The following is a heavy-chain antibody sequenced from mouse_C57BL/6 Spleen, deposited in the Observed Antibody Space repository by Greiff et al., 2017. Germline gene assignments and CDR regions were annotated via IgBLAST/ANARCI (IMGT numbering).Heavy chain of an antibody. D-gene: IGHD6-1*01. CDR2: ISSGGSYT. Sequence: EVQLVESGGDLVKPGGSLKLSCAASGFTFSSYGMSWVRQTPDKRLEWVATISSGGSYTYYPDSVKGRFTISRDNAKNTLYLQMSSLKSEDTAMYYCARQGRGGSYYCDYWGQGTTLTVSS. CDR3: ARQGRGGSYYCDY. J-gene: IGHJ2*01. V-gene: IGHV5-6*01. CDR1: GFTFSSYG.